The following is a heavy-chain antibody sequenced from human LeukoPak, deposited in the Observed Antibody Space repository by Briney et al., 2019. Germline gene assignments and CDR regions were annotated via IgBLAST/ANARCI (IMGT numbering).Heavy chain of an antibody. J-gene: IGHJ5*02. CDR3: ARVYPHVNWFDP. CDR1: GGSFSGYY. CDR2: INHSGSS. Sequence: SETLSLTCATYGGSFSGYYWSWIRQPPGKGLEWIGEINHSGSSNYNPSLKSRVTISVDTSKNQFSLKLSSVTAADTAVYYCARVYPHVNWFDPWGQGTLVTVSS. V-gene: IGHV4-34*01.